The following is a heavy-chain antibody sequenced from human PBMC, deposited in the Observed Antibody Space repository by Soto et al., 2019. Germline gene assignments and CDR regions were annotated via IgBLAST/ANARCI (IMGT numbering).Heavy chain of an antibody. J-gene: IGHJ4*02. V-gene: IGHV3-74*01. CDR3: ATVFDV. CDR2: IDTDGGGT. D-gene: IGHD4-17*01. CDR1: GFTFTDYY. Sequence: PGGSLRLSCAASGFTFTDYYMSWIRQAPGSGLEWVSRIDTDGGGTSYADSVKGRFTISTDNAENTVYLQMNGLRVEDTAVYYCATVFDVWGQGTLVTVSS.